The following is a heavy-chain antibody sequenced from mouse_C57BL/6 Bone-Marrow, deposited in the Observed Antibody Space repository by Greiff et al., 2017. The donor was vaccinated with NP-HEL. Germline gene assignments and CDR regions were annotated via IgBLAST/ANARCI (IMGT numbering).Heavy chain of an antibody. Sequence: DVMLVESGGGLVKPGGSLKLSCAASGFTFSSYAMSWVRQTPEKRLEWVATISDGGSYTYYPDNVKGRFTISRDNAKNNLYLQMSHLKSEDTAMYYCARDPRRYYSNYDAMDYWGQGTSVTVSS. D-gene: IGHD2-5*01. V-gene: IGHV5-4*01. CDR3: ARDPRRYYSNYDAMDY. CDR2: ISDGGSYT. CDR1: GFTFSSYA. J-gene: IGHJ4*01.